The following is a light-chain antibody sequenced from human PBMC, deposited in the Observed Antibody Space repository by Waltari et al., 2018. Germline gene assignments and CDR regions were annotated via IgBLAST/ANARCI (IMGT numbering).Light chain of an antibody. CDR2: EVN. CDR1: STDVGGYNR. V-gene: IGLV2-14*01. Sequence: QSALTQPASVSGSPGPSITISCTGTSTDVGGYNRVSWYQQYPGKAPKLMIYEVNNRPSGVSNRFSGSKSGNTASLTISGLQAEDEADYYCCSYTSGTTRYVFGTGTGVTV. CDR3: CSYTSGTTRYV. J-gene: IGLJ1*01.